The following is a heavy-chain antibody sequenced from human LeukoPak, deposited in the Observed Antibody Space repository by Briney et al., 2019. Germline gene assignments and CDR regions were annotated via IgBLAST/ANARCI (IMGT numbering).Heavy chain of an antibody. Sequence: SETLSLTCAVSGGSISSGGYSWSWIRQPPGKGLEWIGYIYHSGSTYYNPSLKSRVTISVDRSKNQFSLKLSSVTAADTAVYYCARGQDRGYSLKAAFDIWGQGTMVTVSS. CDR2: IYHSGST. D-gene: IGHD5-18*01. J-gene: IGHJ3*02. V-gene: IGHV4-30-2*01. CDR1: GGSISSGGYS. CDR3: ARGQDRGYSLKAAFDI.